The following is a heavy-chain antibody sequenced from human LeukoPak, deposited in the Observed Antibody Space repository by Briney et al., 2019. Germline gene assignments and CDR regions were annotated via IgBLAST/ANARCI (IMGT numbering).Heavy chain of an antibody. D-gene: IGHD5-12*01. CDR1: GFTVSSNY. V-gene: IGHV3-66*01. CDR2: LYTGGTT. J-gene: IGHJ3*01. CDR3: ARAVDIVATTPFDL. Sequence: PGGSLRLSCAASGFTVSSNYMNWVRQPPGKGLEWVSVLYTGGTTYYADSVKGRFTISRGNSKNTVYLDMNSLRAEDTAMYYCARAVDIVATTPFDLWGQGTMVTVSS.